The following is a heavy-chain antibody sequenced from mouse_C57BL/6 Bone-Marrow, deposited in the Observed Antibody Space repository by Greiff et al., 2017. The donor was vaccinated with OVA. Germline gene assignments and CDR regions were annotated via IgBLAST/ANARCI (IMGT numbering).Heavy chain of an antibody. CDR1: GYTFTDHI. CDR2: IYPVSGET. CDR3: GREGTANYFDY. J-gene: IGHJ2*01. D-gene: IGHD3-3*01. Sequence: VQRVESGAELASPGASVTLSCKASGYTFTDHIMNWVKKRPGQGLEWIGRIYPVSGETNYNQKFMGKATFSVDRSSSTVYMVLNSLTSEDPAVYYCGREGTANYFDYWGQGTTLTVSS. V-gene: IGHV1-11*01.